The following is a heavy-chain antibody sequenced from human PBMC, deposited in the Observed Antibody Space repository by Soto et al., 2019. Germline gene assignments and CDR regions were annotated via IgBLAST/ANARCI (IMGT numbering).Heavy chain of an antibody. CDR1: GFTFSSYS. Sequence: PGGSLRLSCAASGFTFSSYSMNWVRQAPGKGLEWVSYISSSSSTIYYADSVKGRFTISRDNAKNSLYLQMNSLRAEDTAVYYCARAGGTVLRYFDWEYYMDVWGKGTTVTVSS. J-gene: IGHJ6*03. D-gene: IGHD3-9*01. CDR3: ARAGGTVLRYFDWEYYMDV. CDR2: ISSSSSTI. V-gene: IGHV3-48*01.